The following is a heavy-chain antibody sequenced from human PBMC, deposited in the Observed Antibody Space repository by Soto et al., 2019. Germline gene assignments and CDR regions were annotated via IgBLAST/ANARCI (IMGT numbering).Heavy chain of an antibody. Sequence: SETLSLTCTVSGGSISSSSYYWGWIRQPPGKGLEWIGTIYYSGSTYYSPSLKSRVTISVETSKNQFSLKLSSVTAADTAVYYCARLYDGCSSTSCYHYYYYYMDVWGKGTTVTVSS. V-gene: IGHV4-39*01. CDR3: ARLYDGCSSTSCYHYYYYYMDV. D-gene: IGHD2-2*01. CDR1: GGSISSSSYY. J-gene: IGHJ6*03. CDR2: IYYSGST.